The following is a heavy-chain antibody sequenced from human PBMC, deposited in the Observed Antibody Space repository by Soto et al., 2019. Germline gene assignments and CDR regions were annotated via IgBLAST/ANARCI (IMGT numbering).Heavy chain of an antibody. CDR2: INPNSGGT. CDR1: GYTFTGYY. D-gene: IGHD6-6*01. V-gene: IGHV1-2*04. CDR3: ARDGLGYSSSSDLRGTQRLNWFDP. Sequence: ASVKVSCKASGYTFTGYYMHWVRQAPGQGLEWMGWINPNSGGTNYAQKFQGWVTMTRDTSISTAYMELSRLRSDDTAVYYCARDGLGYSSSSDLRGTQRLNWFDPWGQGTLVTVSS. J-gene: IGHJ5*02.